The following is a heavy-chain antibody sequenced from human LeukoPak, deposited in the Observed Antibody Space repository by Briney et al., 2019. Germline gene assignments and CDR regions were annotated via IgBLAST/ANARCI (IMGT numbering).Heavy chain of an antibody. CDR1: GFTFSGYG. V-gene: IGHV3-48*02. CDR3: ARDYGYCRGNTCYASFDY. CDR2: ISNGNTE. D-gene: IGHD2-2*01. J-gene: IGHJ4*01. Sequence: GGSLRLSCAASGFTFSGYGINWVRLAPGKGLEWVSLISNGNTEHYADSVKGRFTVSRDNARNSAYLQMNSLRDEDTAMYYCARDYGYCRGNTCYASFDYWGHGTLVTVSS.